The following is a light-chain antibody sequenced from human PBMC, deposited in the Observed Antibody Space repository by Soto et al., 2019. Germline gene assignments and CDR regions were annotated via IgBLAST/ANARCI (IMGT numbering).Light chain of an antibody. Sequence: IVLTQSPGTLSLSPGERATLSCRASQSVDSNYLAWYQQKPGQAPRLLIYGGSRRATGIPDRFSGGGSGTDFTLTISRLEPEDHAVYYCQQYSSGMFGQGTKVEI. J-gene: IGKJ1*01. CDR2: GGS. CDR1: QSVDSNY. CDR3: QQYSSGM. V-gene: IGKV3-20*01.